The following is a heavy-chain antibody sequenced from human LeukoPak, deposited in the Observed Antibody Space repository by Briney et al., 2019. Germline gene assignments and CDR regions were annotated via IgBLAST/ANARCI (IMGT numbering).Heavy chain of an antibody. V-gene: IGHV3-7*01. J-gene: IGHJ5*02. CDR3: ASDRLYYDFWSGSTHGWFDP. CDR1: GFTFSNDW. Sequence: GGSLRLSCAASGFTFSNDWMTWVRQVPGRGLEWVANIKKDGSTKTYVDSVKGRFTVSRDNAEKSLYLQMTSLRVEDTAVYYCASDRLYYDFWSGSTHGWFDPWGQGTLVTVSS. CDR2: IKKDGSTK. D-gene: IGHD3-3*01.